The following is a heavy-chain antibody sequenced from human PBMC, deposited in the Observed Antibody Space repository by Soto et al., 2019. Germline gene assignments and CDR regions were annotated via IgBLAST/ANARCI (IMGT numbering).Heavy chain of an antibody. CDR2: IYPGDSDT. Sequence: AXESLKSSWEGSGYSFTSYVLVWVRQMPGKGLDWMGIIYPGDSDTRYSPSFQGQVTISADKSISTAYLQWSSLKASDTAMYYCARLTDSYCSSNRCRYGTNFDDWGQGTLVTVSS. CDR1: GYSFTSYV. D-gene: IGHD2-2*01. V-gene: IGHV5-51*01. CDR3: ARLTDSYCSSNRCRYGTNFDD. J-gene: IGHJ4*02.